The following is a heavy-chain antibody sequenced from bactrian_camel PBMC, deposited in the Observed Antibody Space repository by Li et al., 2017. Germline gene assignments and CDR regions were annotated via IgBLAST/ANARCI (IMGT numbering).Heavy chain of an antibody. Sequence: HVQLVESGGGSVQAGESLRLNCAFDAYTPTSVRMAWFRQVPGKAREGVASVAGDGSVLYATSLKGRFTISHDNAKNTLYLQMNSLKPEDTAIYYCAAAKGLPDLLRGGYLSARSYNYWGRGTQVTVS. J-gene: IGHJ4*01. V-gene: IGHV3S6*01. D-gene: IGHD3*01. CDR3: AAAKGLPDLLRGGYLSARSYNY. CDR2: VAGDGSVL. CDR1: AYTPTSVR.